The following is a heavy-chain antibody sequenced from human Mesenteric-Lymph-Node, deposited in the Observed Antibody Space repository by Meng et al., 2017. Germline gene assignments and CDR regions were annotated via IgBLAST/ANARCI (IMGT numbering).Heavy chain of an antibody. CDR3: ARVDDYGSGSYYNHLGVY. D-gene: IGHD3-10*01. CDR1: GGSISSSSYY. J-gene: IGHJ4*02. CDR2: IYYSGST. Sequence: SETLSLTCTVSGGSISSSSYYWGWIRQPPGKGLEWIGSIYYSGSTYYNPSLKSRVTISVDTSKNQFSLKLSSLTAADTAEYYCARVDDYGSGSYYNHLGVYWGQGTLVTVSS. V-gene: IGHV4-39*07.